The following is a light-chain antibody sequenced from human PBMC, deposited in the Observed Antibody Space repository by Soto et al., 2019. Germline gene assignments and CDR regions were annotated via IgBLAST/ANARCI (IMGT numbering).Light chain of an antibody. V-gene: IGKV1-39*01. CDR2: AAS. CDR1: QSISSY. Sequence: DIQMTQSPSSLSASVGDRVTITCRASQSISSYLNWYQQKPGKAPKRLIYAASSLPSGVPSRFSSSGSGTDFTLTISSLQPDGFATYYCQQSYSAPYTFGQGTKLEIK. CDR3: QQSYSAPYT. J-gene: IGKJ2*01.